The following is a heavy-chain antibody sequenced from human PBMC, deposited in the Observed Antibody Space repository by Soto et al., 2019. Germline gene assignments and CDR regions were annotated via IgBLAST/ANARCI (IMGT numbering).Heavy chain of an antibody. CDR3: TRDRAEAGTYYYCMDV. J-gene: IGHJ6*02. V-gene: IGHV6-1*01. CDR1: GDSVSRDTGA. CDR2: TDYRSKWFN. D-gene: IGHD6-19*01. Sequence: SHTLSLTCVISGDSVSRDTGAWNLIRQSPSRGLEWLVRTDYRSKWFNDYSLSVKCRMTINPDTSKNQFSLQLNSVTPEDTAVYYCTRDRAEAGTYYYCMDVRCQGTTVTVS.